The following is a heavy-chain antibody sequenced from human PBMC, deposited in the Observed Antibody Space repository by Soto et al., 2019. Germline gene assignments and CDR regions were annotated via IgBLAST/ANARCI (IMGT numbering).Heavy chain of an antibody. J-gene: IGHJ6*02. D-gene: IGHD2-2*02. Sequence: SVKVSCKASGFTFTSSAVQWVRQARGQRLEWIGWIVVGSGNTNYAQKFQERVTITRDMSTSTAYMELSSLRSEDAAVYYCAAVVGCSSTSCYTDYYYGMDVWGQGTTVTVSS. CDR3: AAVVGCSSTSCYTDYYYGMDV. CDR2: IVVGSGNT. V-gene: IGHV1-58*01. CDR1: GFTFTSSA.